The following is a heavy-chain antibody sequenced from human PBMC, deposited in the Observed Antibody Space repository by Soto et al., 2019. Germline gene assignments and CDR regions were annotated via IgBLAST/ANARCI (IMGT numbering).Heavy chain of an antibody. D-gene: IGHD6-19*01. J-gene: IGHJ4*02. CDR1: GGSISSGY. CDR2: FHDSGFT. Sequence: LSLACTVSGGSISSGYWRCIRQPPGKGLEWIGYFHDSGFTNYNTSLRRRVTISVDTSNNQLSLKLTSVTAADTAVYYCAKESIGGWVLHWGQGTLVTVSS. V-gene: IGHV4-59*01. CDR3: AKESIGGWVLH.